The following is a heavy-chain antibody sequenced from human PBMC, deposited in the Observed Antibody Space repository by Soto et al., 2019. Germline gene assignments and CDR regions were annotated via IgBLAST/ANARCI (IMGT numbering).Heavy chain of an antibody. CDR1: GFTFSSYE. J-gene: IGHJ4*02. Sequence: EVQLLESGGGLVRPGGSLRLSCAASGFTFSSYEMNWVRQAPGKGLEWVSYISSSGTTTDYVDSVKGRFTIARDNAKNSLYLQMNSLRAADTAIYFCARPYSYDSSGYSNFDFEYWGPGALVTVSS. CDR3: ARPYSYDSSGYSNFDFEY. CDR2: ISSSGTTT. D-gene: IGHD3-22*01. V-gene: IGHV3-48*03.